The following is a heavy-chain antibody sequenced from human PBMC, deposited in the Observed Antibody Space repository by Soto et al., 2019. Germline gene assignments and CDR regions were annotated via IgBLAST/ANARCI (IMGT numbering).Heavy chain of an antibody. Sequence: QVQLVESGGGVVQPGRSLRLSCAASGFTFSSYGMHWVRQAPGKGLEWVAVIWYDGSNKYYADSVKGRFTISRDNSRHTLYLQMNSLRAEDTAVYYCARDAMVYDAKHNNWFDPWGQGTLVTVSS. CDR1: GFTFSSYG. J-gene: IGHJ5*02. V-gene: IGHV3-33*01. D-gene: IGHD2-8*01. CDR2: IWYDGSNK. CDR3: ARDAMVYDAKHNNWFDP.